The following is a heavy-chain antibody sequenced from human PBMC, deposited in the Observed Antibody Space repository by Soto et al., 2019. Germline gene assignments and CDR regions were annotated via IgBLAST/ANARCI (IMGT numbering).Heavy chain of an antibody. Sequence: QVQLVQSGAEVKKPGSSVKVSCKASGGTFSSYAINWVRQAPGQGLEWMGGIIPIFGTANYAQKFQGRVTIIADQPTRTAYLELSSLRSEDTAVYYCAREESELEQQTHRGYWGQGTLVTVSS. D-gene: IGHD1-1*01. CDR3: AREESELEQQTHRGY. V-gene: IGHV1-69*01. J-gene: IGHJ4*02. CDR2: IIPIFGTA. CDR1: GGTFSSYA.